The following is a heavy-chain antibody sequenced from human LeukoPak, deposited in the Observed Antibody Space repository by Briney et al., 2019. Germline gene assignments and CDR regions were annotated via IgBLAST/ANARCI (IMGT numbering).Heavy chain of an antibody. CDR3: ARGRYSYQT. J-gene: IGHJ4*02. V-gene: IGHV4-34*01. CDR2: INHSGST. Sequence: SETLSLTCAVYGGSFSGYYWSWIRRPPGKGLEWIGEINHSGSTNYNPSLKSRVTISVDTSKNQFSLKLSSVTAADTAVYYCARGRYSYQTWGQGTLVTVSS. CDR1: GGSFSGYY. D-gene: IGHD5-18*01.